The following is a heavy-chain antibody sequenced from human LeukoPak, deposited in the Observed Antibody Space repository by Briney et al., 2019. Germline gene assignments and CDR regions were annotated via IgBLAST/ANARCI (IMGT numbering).Heavy chain of an antibody. J-gene: IGHJ4*02. CDR1: GYTFTTYD. Sequence: ASVKVSCKASGYTFTTYDINWVRQATGLGLEWMGWMNPNSGDTGYAQKSQGRVTMTRDTSIGTAYLELSSLRSDDTAVYYCARAYSGSYYGYYFDYWGQGTLVTVSS. CDR3: ARAYSGSYYGYYFDY. CDR2: MNPNSGDT. V-gene: IGHV1-8*01. D-gene: IGHD1-26*01.